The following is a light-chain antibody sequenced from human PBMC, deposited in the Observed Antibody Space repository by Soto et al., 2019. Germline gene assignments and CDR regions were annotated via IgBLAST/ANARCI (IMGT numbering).Light chain of an antibody. CDR2: RNN. CDR3: AAWDDSLSGLGV. CDR1: SSNIGSNY. J-gene: IGLJ3*02. Sequence: QSVLTQPPSASGTPGQRVTISCSGSSSNIGSNYVYWYQQLPGTAPKLLIYRNNQRPSWVPDRFSGSKSGTSASLAISGLRSEDEADYYCAAWDDSLSGLGVFGGGTKVTVL. V-gene: IGLV1-47*01.